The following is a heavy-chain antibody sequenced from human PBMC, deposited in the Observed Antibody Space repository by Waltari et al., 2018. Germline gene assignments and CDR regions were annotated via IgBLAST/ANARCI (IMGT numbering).Heavy chain of an antibody. CDR1: GYTFTGYY. CDR3: ARVVDSSGPRDDY. Sequence: QVQLVQSGAEVKKPGASVKVSCTASGYTFTGYYKHWVRPAPGQGLGWMGRINPNSGGTNYAQKFQGRVTMTRDTSISTAYMELSRLRSDDTAVYYCARVVDSSGPRDDYWGQGTLVTVSS. J-gene: IGHJ4*02. V-gene: IGHV1-2*06. D-gene: IGHD3-22*01. CDR2: INPNSGGT.